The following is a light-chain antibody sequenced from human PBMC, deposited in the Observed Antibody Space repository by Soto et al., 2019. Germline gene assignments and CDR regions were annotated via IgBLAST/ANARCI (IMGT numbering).Light chain of an antibody. CDR2: GAS. J-gene: IGKJ2*01. V-gene: IGKV3-20*01. Sequence: EIVLTQSPGTVSLSPGERATLSCRASQSVSSSYLAWYQQKPGQAPRLLIYGASSRATGIPDRFSGSGSGTGSGSGTDFTLTISRLEPEDFAVYYCQQYGSSPYTFGQGTKLEIK. CDR3: QQYGSSPYT. CDR1: QSVSSSY.